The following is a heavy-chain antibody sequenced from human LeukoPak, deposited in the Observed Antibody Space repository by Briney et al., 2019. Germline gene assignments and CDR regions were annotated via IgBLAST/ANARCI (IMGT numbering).Heavy chain of an antibody. CDR2: INPNSGGT. V-gene: IGHV1-2*02. J-gene: IGHJ5*02. CDR1: GYTFTGYY. D-gene: IGHD6-13*01. CDR3: AKARYIAAAGTLRLNWFDP. Sequence: GASVKVSCKASGYTFTGYYMHWVRQAPGQGLEWMGWINPNSGGTNYAQKFQGRVTMTRDTSISTAYMELSRLRSDDTAVYYCAKARYIAAAGTLRLNWFDPWGQGTLVTVSS.